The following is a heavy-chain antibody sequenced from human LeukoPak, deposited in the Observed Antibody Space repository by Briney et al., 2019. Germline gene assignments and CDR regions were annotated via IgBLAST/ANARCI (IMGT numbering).Heavy chain of an antibody. J-gene: IGHJ4*02. D-gene: IGHD5-18*01. V-gene: IGHV1-18*01. CDR2: ISAYNGNT. Sequence: ASVKVSCKASGYSFTAYGITWMRQAPGQGLEWMGWISAYNGNTHYAERLQDRVTMTTDTSTSTAYMELSSLRSEDTAVYYCARRGYSYGLVSYFDYWGQGTLVTVSS. CDR1: GYSFTAYG. CDR3: ARRGYSYGLVSYFDY.